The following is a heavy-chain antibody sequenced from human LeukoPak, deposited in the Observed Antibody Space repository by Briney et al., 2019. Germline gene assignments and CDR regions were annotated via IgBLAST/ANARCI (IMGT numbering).Heavy chain of an antibody. V-gene: IGHV1-46*01. CDR3: ARHRSRFYDSSAYYDY. Sequence: ASVKVSCKASGYTFTSYYMHWVRQAPGQGLEWMGIINPSGGSTTYAQKFQGRVTMTRDTSTSTVYMELSSLRSEDTAVYYCARHRSRFYDSSAYYDYWGQGTLVTVSS. CDR1: GYTFTSYY. CDR2: INPSGGST. J-gene: IGHJ4*02. D-gene: IGHD3-22*01.